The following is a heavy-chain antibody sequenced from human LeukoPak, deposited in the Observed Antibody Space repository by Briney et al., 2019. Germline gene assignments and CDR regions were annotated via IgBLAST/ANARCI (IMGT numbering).Heavy chain of an antibody. D-gene: IGHD3-22*01. CDR3: ARSDSSGYGMDV. Sequence: ASVKVSCKASGYTFTSYYMHWVRQAPGQGLEWMGWISAYNGNTNYAQKLQGRVTMTTDTSTSTAYMELRSLRSDDTAVYYCARSDSSGYGMDVWGQGTTVTVSS. J-gene: IGHJ6*02. V-gene: IGHV1-18*04. CDR2: ISAYNGNT. CDR1: GYTFTSYY.